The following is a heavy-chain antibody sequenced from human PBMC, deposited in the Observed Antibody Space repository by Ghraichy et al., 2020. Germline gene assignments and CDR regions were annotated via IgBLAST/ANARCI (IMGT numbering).Heavy chain of an antibody. J-gene: IGHJ4*02. CDR2: IGPSGSST. V-gene: IGHV3-23*01. D-gene: IGHD2/OR15-2a*01. CDR3: AKDLFLPDF. CDR1: GFTFGTYA. Sequence: GGSLRLSCAASGFTFGTYAMSWVRQAPGKGLRWVSAIGPSGSSTYYADSVRGRFTISRDNSKNTLYLQMNSLRAEDTAVYYCAKDLFLPDFWGPGTLVTVSS.